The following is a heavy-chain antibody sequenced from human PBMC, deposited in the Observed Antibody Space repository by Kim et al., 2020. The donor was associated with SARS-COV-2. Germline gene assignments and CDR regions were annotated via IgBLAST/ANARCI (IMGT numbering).Heavy chain of an antibody. CDR2: IYYSGST. CDR3: ARGHYYYYGMDV. CDR1: GGSISSYY. V-gene: IGHV4-59*13. J-gene: IGHJ6*02. Sequence: SETLSLTCTVSGGSISSYYWSWIRQPPGKGLEWIGYIYYSGSTNYNPSLKSRVTISVDTSKNQFSLKLSSVTAADTAVYYCARGHYYYYGMDVWGQGTTVTVSS.